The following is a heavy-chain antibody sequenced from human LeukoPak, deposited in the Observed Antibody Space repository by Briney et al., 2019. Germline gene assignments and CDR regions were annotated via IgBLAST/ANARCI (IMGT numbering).Heavy chain of an antibody. V-gene: IGHV3-7*04. J-gene: IGHJ4*02. CDR3: ARHTSAVTGTGAY. CDR2: IKQDGSEK. D-gene: IGHD6-19*01. Sequence: PGGSLRLSCAASGFTFSTYWMSWVRQAPGKGLEWVAKIKQDGSEKYYVDSVKGRFTISRDNAKNSLYPQMNSLRADDTAVYYCARHTSAVTGTGAYWGQGTLVTVSS. CDR1: GFTFSTYW.